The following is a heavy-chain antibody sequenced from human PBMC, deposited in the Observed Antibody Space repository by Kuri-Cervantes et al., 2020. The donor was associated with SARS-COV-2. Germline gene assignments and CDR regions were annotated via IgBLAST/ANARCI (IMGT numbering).Heavy chain of an antibody. D-gene: IGHD3-10*01. CDR1: GYTFNTYY. CDR2: ISSSSSYS. J-gene: IGHJ6*03. V-gene: IGHV3-21*01. Sequence: ESLKISCKGFGYTFNTYYIAWVRQLPGRGLEWVSYISSSSSYSYYADSVKGRFTISRDNAKNSLYLQMNSLRAEDTAVYYCARHYGSGSYSFMHVWGKGTPVTVSS. CDR3: ARHYGSGSYSFMHV.